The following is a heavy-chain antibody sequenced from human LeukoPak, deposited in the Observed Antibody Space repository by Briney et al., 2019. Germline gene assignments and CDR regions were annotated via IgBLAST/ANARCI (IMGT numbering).Heavy chain of an antibody. D-gene: IGHD3-22*01. Sequence: PSETLSLTCTVSGGSISSYYWSWIRQPAGKGLEWIGRIYTSGSTNYNPSLKSRVTISVDTSKNQFSLKLSSVTAADTAVYYCVRDLEGSYYDSSGYYYYYYYMDVWGKGTTVTISS. J-gene: IGHJ6*03. CDR3: VRDLEGSYYDSSGYYYYYYYMDV. CDR2: IYTSGST. V-gene: IGHV4-4*07. CDR1: GGSISSYY.